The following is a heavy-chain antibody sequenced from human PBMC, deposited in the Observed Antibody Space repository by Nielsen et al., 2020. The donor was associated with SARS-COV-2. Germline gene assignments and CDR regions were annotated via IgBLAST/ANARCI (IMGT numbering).Heavy chain of an antibody. Sequence: WIRQPPGKGLEWVSSISSSSSYIYYADSVKGRFTISRDNAKNSLYLQMNSLRAEDTALYHCARDYEYYYDSCYGMDVWGQGTTVTVSS. CDR2: ISSSSSYI. CDR3: ARDYEYYYDSCYGMDV. D-gene: IGHD3-22*01. V-gene: IGHV3-21*04. J-gene: IGHJ6*02.